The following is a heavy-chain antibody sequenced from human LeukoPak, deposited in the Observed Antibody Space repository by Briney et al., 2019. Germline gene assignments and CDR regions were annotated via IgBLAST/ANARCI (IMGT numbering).Heavy chain of an antibody. Sequence: GGSLRLSCAASAFTFSTYSMNWVRQAPGKGLEWVSSITSSSSYIYYAYSVKGRFTISRDNAKNSLYLQMNSLRAEDTAVYYCKRGYWYFDLWGRGTLVTVSS. CDR2: ITSSSSYI. CDR1: AFTFSTYS. J-gene: IGHJ2*01. V-gene: IGHV3-21*01. CDR3: KRGYWYFDL.